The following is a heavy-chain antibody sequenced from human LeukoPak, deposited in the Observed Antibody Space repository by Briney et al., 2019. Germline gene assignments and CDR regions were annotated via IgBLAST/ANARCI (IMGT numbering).Heavy chain of an antibody. D-gene: IGHD2-2*01. Sequence: AGGSLRLSCTASGFTFSGYGMNWVRQAPGKGLEWVSYISSISSTIYYSDSVKGRFTISRDNAKNSLYLQMNRLRGDDTAFYYCARDYCSTTSCLDYWGQGTLVTVSS. J-gene: IGHJ4*02. CDR3: ARDYCSTTSCLDY. CDR2: ISSISSTI. V-gene: IGHV3-48*01. CDR1: GFTFSGYG.